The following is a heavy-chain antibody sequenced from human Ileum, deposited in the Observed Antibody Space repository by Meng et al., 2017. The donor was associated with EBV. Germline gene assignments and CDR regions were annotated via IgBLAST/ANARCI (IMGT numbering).Heavy chain of an antibody. CDR1: GGSNSSSNYY. V-gene: IGHV4-30-4*01. Sequence: QVRLEQAGHGLGNSHQPRLPSCTFSGGSNSSSNYYRSWIRQPPGKVLEWSGHIYNSGSTYYNPSLKSRITISVDTSNNQFSLKLSSVTAADTAVYYCARGQKGYFDLWGRGTLVTVSS. CDR2: IYNSGST. J-gene: IGHJ2*01. CDR3: ARGQKGYFDL.